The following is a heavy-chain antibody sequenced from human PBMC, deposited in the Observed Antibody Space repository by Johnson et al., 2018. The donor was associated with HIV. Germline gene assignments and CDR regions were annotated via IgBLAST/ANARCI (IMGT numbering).Heavy chain of an antibody. J-gene: IGHJ3*02. CDR1: GFTFDDYA. CDR3: AKAWGQVVGATNAFDI. CDR2: ISGNSGSI. V-gene: IGHV3-9*01. Sequence: VQLVESGGGLVQPGRSLRLSCAASGFTFDDYAMHWVRKAPGKGLEWVSGISGNSGSIGYAESVKGRFTNSRDNAKNSLYLQRNSLRAEDTALYYCAKAWGQVVGATNAFDIWGQGTMVTVSS. D-gene: IGHD1-26*01.